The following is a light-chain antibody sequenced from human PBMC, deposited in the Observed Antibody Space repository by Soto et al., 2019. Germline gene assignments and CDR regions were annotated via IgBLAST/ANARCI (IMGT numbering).Light chain of an antibody. CDR1: QSVSSN. CDR2: GAS. Sequence: EIVMTQSPATLSVSPGERATLSCRASQSVSSNLAWYQQKPGQAPRLPIYGASTRATGIPARFSGSVSGTEFTLTISSLQSEDFAVYYCQQYNNWPPYTFGQGTKLEIK. CDR3: QQYNNWPPYT. V-gene: IGKV3-15*01. J-gene: IGKJ2*01.